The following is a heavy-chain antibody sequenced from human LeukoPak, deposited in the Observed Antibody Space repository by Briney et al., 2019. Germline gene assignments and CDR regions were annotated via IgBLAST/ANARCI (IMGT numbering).Heavy chain of an antibody. Sequence: GASVKVSCKASGYTFTGYYMHWVRQAPGQGLEWMGWINPNSGGTNYAQKFQGRVTMTRDTSISTAYMELSRLRSDDTAVYYCARGIYSNYVPRADFDYWGQGTLVTVSS. D-gene: IGHD4-4*01. V-gene: IGHV1-2*02. CDR2: INPNSGGT. CDR1: GYTFTGYY. CDR3: ARGIYSNYVPRADFDY. J-gene: IGHJ4*02.